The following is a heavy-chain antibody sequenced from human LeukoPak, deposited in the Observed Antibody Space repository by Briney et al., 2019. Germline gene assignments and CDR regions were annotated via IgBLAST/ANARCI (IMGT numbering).Heavy chain of an antibody. Sequence: ASVKVSCKASGYTFTSYGISWVRQAPGQGLEWMGWISAYNGNTNYAQKLQGRVTMTTDTSTSTAYMELRSLRSDDTAVYYCARRDNTMVRGVIRYYLDYWGQGTLVTVSS. D-gene: IGHD3-10*01. V-gene: IGHV1-18*01. CDR1: GYTFTSYG. CDR2: ISAYNGNT. J-gene: IGHJ4*02. CDR3: ARRDNTMVRGVIRYYLDY.